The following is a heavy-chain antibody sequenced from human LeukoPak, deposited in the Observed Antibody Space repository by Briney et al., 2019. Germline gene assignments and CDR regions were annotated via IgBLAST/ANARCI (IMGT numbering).Heavy chain of an antibody. V-gene: IGHV1-2*02. CDR1: GYTFTGCY. CDR2: INPNSGGT. D-gene: IGHD6-6*01. J-gene: IGHJ5*02. CDR3: ARARVEYSSPVFLFDP. Sequence: GASVKVSCKASGYTFTGCYMHWVRQAPGQGLEWMGWINPNSGGTNYAQKFQGRVTMTRDTSISTAYMELSRLRSDDTAVYYCARARVEYSSPVFLFDPWGQGTLVTVSS.